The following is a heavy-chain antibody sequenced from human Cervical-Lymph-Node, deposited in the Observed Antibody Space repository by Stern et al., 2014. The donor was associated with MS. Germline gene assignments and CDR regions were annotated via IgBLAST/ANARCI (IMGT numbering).Heavy chain of an antibody. CDR1: GYSFATYR. V-gene: IGHV5-51*01. CDR3: ARPGDDTAKYGLDV. D-gene: IGHD5-18*01. J-gene: IGHJ6*02. CDR2: IYPGDADT. Sequence: VQLVQSGAEVKKPGESLKISCKGSGYSFATYRIGWVRQMPRKGLEGMGVIYPGDADTRYSPSFQGQVTISADKSISTAYLHWSSLKASDTAMYYCARPGDDTAKYGLDVWGQGTTVTVSS.